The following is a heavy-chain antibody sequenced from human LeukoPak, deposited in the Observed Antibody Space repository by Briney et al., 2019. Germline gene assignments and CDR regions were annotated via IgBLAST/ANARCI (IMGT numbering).Heavy chain of an antibody. CDR1: NGSISSYH. V-gene: IGHV4-4*09. D-gene: IGHD3-10*01. CDR2: ILTSGTT. J-gene: IGHJ4*02. Sequence: SETLSLTCTVSNGSISSYHWSWVRQPPGKGLEWIGYILTSGTTNYNPSLKSRLTISVDTSKNRFTLKLSSVAAADTAVYYCARLRVSGSYLYYFDYWGQGTLVTVSS. CDR3: ARLRVSGSYLYYFDY.